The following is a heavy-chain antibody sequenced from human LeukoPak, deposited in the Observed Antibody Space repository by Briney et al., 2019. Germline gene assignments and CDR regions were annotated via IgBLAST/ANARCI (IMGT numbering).Heavy chain of an antibody. Sequence: SETLSLTCTVSGGSISSYYWSWIRQPPGKGLEWIGCIYYSGSTNYNPSLKSRVTISVDTSKNQFSLKLSSVTAADTAVYYCAAANTVTTVDYWGQGTLVTVSS. CDR2: IYYSGST. CDR3: AAANTVTTVDY. D-gene: IGHD4-17*01. V-gene: IGHV4-59*01. J-gene: IGHJ4*02. CDR1: GGSISSYY.